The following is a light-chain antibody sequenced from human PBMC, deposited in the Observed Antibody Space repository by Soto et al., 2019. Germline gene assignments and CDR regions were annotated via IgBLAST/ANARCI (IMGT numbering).Light chain of an antibody. CDR2: AAS. Sequence: IQMTQSPSSLSASVGDRVTITCRASQSIRTYLNWYQQKPGKPPKFLIYAASFLQSGVPSRFSGSGSGTDFTLTISSLQAEDFASYYCQQLRSYPSTVGGGTKVDSK. CDR3: QQLRSYPST. J-gene: IGKJ4*01. V-gene: IGKV1-39*01. CDR1: QSIRTY.